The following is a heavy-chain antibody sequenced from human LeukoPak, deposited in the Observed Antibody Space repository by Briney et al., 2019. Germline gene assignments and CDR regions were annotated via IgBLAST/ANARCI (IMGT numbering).Heavy chain of an antibody. CDR3: ARGPQSSGSYSVDY. J-gene: IGHJ4*02. CDR1: GGSISSYY. V-gene: IGHV4-4*07. Sequence: SETLSLTCTVSGGSISSYYWTWIRQPAGKGLEWIGRIYSSGSTNYNPSLKSRVTMSVDTSKNQFSLRLSSVTAADAAVYYCARGPQSSGSYSVDYWGQGTLVTVSS. D-gene: IGHD1-26*01. CDR2: IYSSGST.